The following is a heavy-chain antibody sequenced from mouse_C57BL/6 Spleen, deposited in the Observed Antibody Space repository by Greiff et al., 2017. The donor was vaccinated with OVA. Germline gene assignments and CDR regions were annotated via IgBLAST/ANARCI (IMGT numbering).Heavy chain of an antibody. V-gene: IGHV14-1*01. CDR1: GFNIKDYY. CDR2: IDPEDGDT. J-gene: IGHJ4*01. CDR3: TTVYYSNLDYAMDY. D-gene: IGHD2-5*01. Sequence: EVQLQESGAELVRPGASVKLSCTASGFNIKDYYMHWVKQRPEQGLEWIGRIDPEDGDTEYAPKFQGKATMTADTSSNTAYLQLSSLTSEDTAVYYCTTVYYSNLDYAMDYWGQGTSVTVSS.